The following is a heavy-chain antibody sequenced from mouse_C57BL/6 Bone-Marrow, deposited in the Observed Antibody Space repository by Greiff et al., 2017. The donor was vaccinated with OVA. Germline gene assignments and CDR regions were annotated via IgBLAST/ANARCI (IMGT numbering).Heavy chain of an antibody. D-gene: IGHD2-10*01. V-gene: IGHV5-9-1*02. Sequence: EVKLVESGAGLVKPGGSLKLSCAASGFTFSSYDMSWVRQTPEKRLEWVAYISSGGDYIYYADTVKGRFTISRDNARNPLYLQMSSLKSEDTAMYYSTSLLDAVDYWGQGTAVPVTS. CDR1: GFTFSSYD. J-gene: IGHJ4*01. CDR3: TSLLDAVDY. CDR2: ISSGGDYI.